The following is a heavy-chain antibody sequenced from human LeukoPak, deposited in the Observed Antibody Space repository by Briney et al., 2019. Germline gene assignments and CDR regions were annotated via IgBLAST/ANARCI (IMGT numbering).Heavy chain of an antibody. CDR3: AREDYVWGSYRLDY. D-gene: IGHD3-16*02. CDR1: GFTFSDYY. V-gene: IGHV3-11*01. J-gene: IGHJ4*02. CDR2: ISSSGSTI. Sequence: GGSLRLSCAASGFTFSDYYMSWIRQAPGKGLEWVSYISSSGSTIYYADSVKGRFTISRDDAKNSLYLQMNSLRVEDTAVYYCAREDYVWGSYRLDYWGQGTLVTVSS.